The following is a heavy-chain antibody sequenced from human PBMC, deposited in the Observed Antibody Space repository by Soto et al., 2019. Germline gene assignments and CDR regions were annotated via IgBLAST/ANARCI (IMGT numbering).Heavy chain of an antibody. CDR3: ARDRPGLWFGDPVGY. J-gene: IGHJ4*02. CDR2: IYSGGST. CDR1: GFTVSSNY. Sequence: GGGLIQPGGSLRLSCAASGFTVSSNYMSWVRQAPGKGLEGVSVIYSGGSTYYADSVKGRFTISRDNSKITLYLHINSLRAEDTAVYYCARDRPGLWFGDPVGYWGQGTLVTVSS. V-gene: IGHV3-53*01. D-gene: IGHD3-10*01.